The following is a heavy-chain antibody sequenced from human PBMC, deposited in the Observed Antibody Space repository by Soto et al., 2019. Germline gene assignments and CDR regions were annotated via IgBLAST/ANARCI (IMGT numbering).Heavy chain of an antibody. V-gene: IGHV3-7*01. J-gene: IGHJ6*03. CDR2: IKQDGSEK. D-gene: IGHD4-17*01. CDR3: AREYGDENLNYYYMDV. Sequence: GGSLRLSCAASGFTFSSYWMSWVRQAPGKGLEWVANIKQDGSEKYYVDSVKGRFTISRDNAKNSLYLQMNSLRAEDTAVYYCAREYGDENLNYYYMDVWGKGTTVTVSS. CDR1: GFTFSSYW.